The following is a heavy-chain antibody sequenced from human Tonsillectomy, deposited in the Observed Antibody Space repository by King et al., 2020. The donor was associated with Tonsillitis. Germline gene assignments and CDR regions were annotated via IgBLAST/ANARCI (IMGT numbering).Heavy chain of an antibody. CDR2: MNSNSGNT. V-gene: IGHV1-8*02. CDR1: GYSFTSYD. J-gene: IGHJ4*02. CDR3: ARGRAAYAPNGRLHSGPLHS. Sequence: VQLVESGAEVKKPGASVRVSCMASGYSFTSYDVNWVRQAPGQGLEWMAWMNSNSGNTGYAQTFRGRLIVTSDTSTRTAYMDLTSLTSEDTAVYFCARGRAAYAPNGRLHSGPLHSWGQGALFTVPS. D-gene: IGHD2-15*01.